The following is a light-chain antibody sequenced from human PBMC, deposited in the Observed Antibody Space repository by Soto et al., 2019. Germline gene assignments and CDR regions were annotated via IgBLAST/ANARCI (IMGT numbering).Light chain of an antibody. J-gene: IGKJ2*01. CDR2: GAS. CDR3: QQYNNWPLYT. CDR1: QSVSSN. Sequence: EIVMTQSPATLSVSPGDRATLSCRASQSVSSNLAWYQQKPGQAHRLLIYGASTRATGIPASFSGSGSGTEFTLTISSLQSEDFAVYYCQQYNNWPLYTVGRGTKLEIK. V-gene: IGKV3-15*01.